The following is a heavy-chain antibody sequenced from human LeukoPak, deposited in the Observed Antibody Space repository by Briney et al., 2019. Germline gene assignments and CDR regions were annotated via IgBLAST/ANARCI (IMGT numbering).Heavy chain of an antibody. Sequence: SETLSLTCTVSGGSISSGYYWGWIRQPPGKGLEWIGSIYHSGSTYYNPSLKSRVTISVDTSKNQFSLKLSSVTAADTAVYYCARAYYDSSGYKECFDYWGQGTLVTVSS. CDR2: IYHSGST. V-gene: IGHV4-38-2*02. CDR1: GGSISSGYY. D-gene: IGHD3-22*01. J-gene: IGHJ4*02. CDR3: ARAYYDSSGYKECFDY.